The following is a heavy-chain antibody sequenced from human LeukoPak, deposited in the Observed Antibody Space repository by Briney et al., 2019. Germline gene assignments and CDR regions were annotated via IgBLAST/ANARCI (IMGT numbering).Heavy chain of an antibody. CDR2: ISSGSSYI. J-gene: IGHJ4*02. V-gene: IGHV3-21*01. CDR1: GISFSSYW. Sequence: PGGSLRLSCAASGISFSSYWMSWVRQAPGKGLEWVSSISSGSSYIYYADSVKGRFTISRDNAKNSLYLQMNSLRAEDTAVYYCARGGGTTVTTALVDYWGQGTLVTVSS. CDR3: ARGGGTTVTTALVDY. D-gene: IGHD4-17*01.